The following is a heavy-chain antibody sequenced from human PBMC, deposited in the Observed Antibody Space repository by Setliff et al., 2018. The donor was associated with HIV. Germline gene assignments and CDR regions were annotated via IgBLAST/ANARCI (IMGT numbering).Heavy chain of an antibody. CDR2: IYSSGKT. D-gene: IGHD3-3*01. CDR1: GGSINSYY. J-gene: IGHJ4*02. CDR3: ARGNNDLESFDY. Sequence: SETLSLTCTVSGGSINSYYWSWIRQPAGKGLEWIGRIYSSGKTTFNPSLKSRVRMSVDTSKNQFSLKLTSVTASDTAVYYCARGNNDLESFDYWGQGAQVTVS. V-gene: IGHV4-4*07.